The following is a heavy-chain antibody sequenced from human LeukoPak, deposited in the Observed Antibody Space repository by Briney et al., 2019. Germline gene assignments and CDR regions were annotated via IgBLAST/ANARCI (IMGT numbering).Heavy chain of an antibody. CDR2: FYHGGST. CDR3: ARDRGDCSGGSCYSHDAFDI. J-gene: IGHJ3*02. D-gene: IGHD2-15*01. Sequence: ASETLSLTCTVSGYSISTGYYWDWIRQPPGKGLEWIGTFYHGGSTYYNPSLKGRVTISVDTSKNQFSLNLTSVTAADTAVYYCARDRGDCSGGSCYSHDAFDIWGQGTMVTVSS. CDR1: GYSISTGYY. V-gene: IGHV4-38-2*02.